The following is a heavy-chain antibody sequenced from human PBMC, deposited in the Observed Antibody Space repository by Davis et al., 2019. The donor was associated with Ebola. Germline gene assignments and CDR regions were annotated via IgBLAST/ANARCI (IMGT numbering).Heavy chain of an antibody. J-gene: IGHJ3*02. D-gene: IGHD6-13*01. CDR1: GGTFSRNA. Sequence: KISCKASGGTFSRNAISWVRQAPGQGLEWMGGIIPIFGTANNAQKFQGRVTITADESTGTAYMELSSLRSEDTAVYYCARQTSGYSSSWNAFDIWGQGTMVTVSS. CDR3: ARQTSGYSSSWNAFDI. CDR2: IIPIFGTA. V-gene: IGHV1-69*01.